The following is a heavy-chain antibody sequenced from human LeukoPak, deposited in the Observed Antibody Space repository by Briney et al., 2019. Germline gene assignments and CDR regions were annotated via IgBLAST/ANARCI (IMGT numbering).Heavy chain of an antibody. D-gene: IGHD5-12*01. V-gene: IGHV3-48*01. J-gene: IGHJ5*02. CDR3: ARYSGYDYLNWFDP. Sequence: GGSLRLSCAASGFTFSSYSMNWVRQAPGKGLEWVSYISSSSSTIYYADSVKGRFTISRDNAKNSLYLQMNSLRAEDTAVYYCARYSGYDYLNWFDPWGQGTLVTVSS. CDR1: GFTFSSYS. CDR2: ISSSSSTI.